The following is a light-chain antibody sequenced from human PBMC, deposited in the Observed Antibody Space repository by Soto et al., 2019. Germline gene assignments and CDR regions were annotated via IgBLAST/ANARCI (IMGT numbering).Light chain of an antibody. J-gene: IGKJ1*01. CDR2: DAS. CDR3: QQTYTPPRT. V-gene: IGKV1-39*01. CDR1: QRISTY. Sequence: DILMTQSPSSLSASVGDRATITCRASQRISTYLNWYQQKPGKAPNLLIWDASTLQSGVPSRFSGSGSETDFTLTISSLQVEDSATYYCQQTYTPPRTFGQGTKVDIK.